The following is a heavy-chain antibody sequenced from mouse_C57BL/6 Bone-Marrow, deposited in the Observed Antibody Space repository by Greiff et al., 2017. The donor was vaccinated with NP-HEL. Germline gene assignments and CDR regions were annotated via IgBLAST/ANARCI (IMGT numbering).Heavy chain of an antibody. D-gene: IGHD2-2*01. Sequence: EVKVVESGGDLVKPGGSLKLSCAASGFTFSSYGMSWVRQTPDQRLEWVATICSGGSYTYYPDSVKGRFTISRDNAKNTLYLQMSSLKSEDTAMYYCASPYVYDVAWFAYWGQGTLVTVSA. CDR3: ASPYVYDVAWFAY. CDR1: GFTFSSYG. V-gene: IGHV5-6*01. CDR2: ICSGGSYT. J-gene: IGHJ3*01.